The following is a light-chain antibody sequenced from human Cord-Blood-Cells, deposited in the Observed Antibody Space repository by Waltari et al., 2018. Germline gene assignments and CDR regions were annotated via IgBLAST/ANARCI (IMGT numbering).Light chain of an antibody. CDR2: DAS. J-gene: IGKJ1*01. V-gene: IGKV1-5*01. CDR3: QQYNSYSWT. Sequence: DIQMTLSPSTLCASVGDRVTITCRASQSISSWLAWYQQKPGKAPKLLIYDASSLESGVPSRFSGSGSGTEFTLTISSLQPDDFATYYCQQYNSYSWTFGQGTKVEIK. CDR1: QSISSW.